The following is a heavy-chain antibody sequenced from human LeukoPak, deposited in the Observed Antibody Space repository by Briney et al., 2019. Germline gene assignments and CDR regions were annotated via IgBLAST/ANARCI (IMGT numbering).Heavy chain of an antibody. CDR3: APAGRGP. J-gene: IGHJ5*02. D-gene: IGHD3-10*01. CDR2: IYYSGST. CDR1: GGSISSSSYC. Sequence: PSETLSLTCTVSGGSISSSSYCWGWIRQPPGKGLEWIGSIYYSGSTYYNPSLKSRVTISVDTSKNQCSLKLSSVTAADTAVYYCAPAGRGPWGQGTLVTVSS. V-gene: IGHV4-39*01.